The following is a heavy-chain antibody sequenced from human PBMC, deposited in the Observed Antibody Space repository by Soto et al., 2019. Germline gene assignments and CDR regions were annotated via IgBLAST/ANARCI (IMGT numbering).Heavy chain of an antibody. J-gene: IGHJ4*02. Sequence: GGSLRLSCAASGFTFSNAWMSWVRQAPGKGMEWVGRIKSKTDGGTTDYAAPVKGRFTISRDDSKNTLYLQMNSLKTEVTVVYYCTPPGGNWFDYWGQGTLVTVSS. CDR2: IKSKTDGGTT. CDR3: TPPGGNWFDY. D-gene: IGHD1-1*01. CDR1: GFTFSNAW. V-gene: IGHV3-15*01.